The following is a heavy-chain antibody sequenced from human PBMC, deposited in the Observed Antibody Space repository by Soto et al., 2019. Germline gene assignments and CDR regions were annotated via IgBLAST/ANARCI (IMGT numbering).Heavy chain of an antibody. CDR3: AGRITVAGTLAY. CDR2: XXXSXGXT. D-gene: IGHD6-19*01. J-gene: IGHJ4*02. Sequence: PGGSLRLSSAASGLTFSSYAMSWVRQAPAKGLDXVSAXXXSXGXTXYXXXXKGRFTVSRDNSKNTLFLQMNSLRAEDTAVYYCAGRITVAGTLAYWGQGTLVTVSS. CDR1: GLTFSSYA. V-gene: IGHV3-23*01.